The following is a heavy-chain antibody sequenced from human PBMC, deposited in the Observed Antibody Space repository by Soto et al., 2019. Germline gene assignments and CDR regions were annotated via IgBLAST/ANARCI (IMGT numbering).Heavy chain of an antibody. V-gene: IGHV1-18*01. J-gene: IGHJ5*02. Sequence: HLVQSGPEVKQPGASVTVSCKTSGDTFTNFGLIWVRQAPGQGLEWMGWIATYNSNKNYAQKFQGRLTLTTDTSTSTAYMELKSLGYDDTAVYYCARVLRGVVNCFDPWGQRTLVTVSS. CDR3: ARVLRGVVNCFDP. CDR1: GDTFTNFG. CDR2: IATYNSNK. D-gene: IGHD3-10*01.